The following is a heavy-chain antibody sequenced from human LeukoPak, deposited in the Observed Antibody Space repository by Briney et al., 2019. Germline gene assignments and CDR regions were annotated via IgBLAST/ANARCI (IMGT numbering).Heavy chain of an antibody. D-gene: IGHD3-22*01. CDR2: IYPGDSDT. CDR3: ARNYYDSSGYYKIDY. J-gene: IGHJ4*02. CDR1: GYSFTSYW. V-gene: IGHV5-51*01. Sequence: GESLKISCKGSGYSFTSYWIGWVRQMPGKGLEWMEIIYPGDSDTRYSPSFQGQVTISADKSISTAYLQWSSLKASDTAMYYCARNYYDSSGYYKIDYWGQGTLVTVSS.